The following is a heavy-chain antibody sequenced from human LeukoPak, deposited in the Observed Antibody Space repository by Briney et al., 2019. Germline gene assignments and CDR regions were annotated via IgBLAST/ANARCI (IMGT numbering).Heavy chain of an antibody. Sequence: SQTLSLTCTVSGGSISSGSYYWSWIRQPAGKGLEWIGRIYTSGSTNYNPSLKSRVTISVDTSKNQFSLKLSSVTAADTAVYYCARDASSSWPYWYFDLWGRGTLVTVSS. V-gene: IGHV4-61*02. J-gene: IGHJ2*01. CDR2: IYTSGST. D-gene: IGHD6-13*01. CDR3: ARDASSSWPYWYFDL. CDR1: GGSISSGSYY.